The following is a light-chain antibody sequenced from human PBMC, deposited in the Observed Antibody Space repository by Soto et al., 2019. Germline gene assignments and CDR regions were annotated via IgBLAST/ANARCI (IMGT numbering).Light chain of an antibody. CDR1: SSDVGGYNY. CDR3: ASYTSSSTLHVL. J-gene: IGLJ3*02. CDR2: EVT. V-gene: IGLV2-14*01. Sequence: QSALTQPASVSGSPGQSITISCTGTSSDVGGYNYVSWFQQHPGKAPKLLIYEVTNRPSGVSNRFSGSKSGNTPSLTISGLQAEDEADYYCASYTSSSTLHVLFGGGTKVTV.